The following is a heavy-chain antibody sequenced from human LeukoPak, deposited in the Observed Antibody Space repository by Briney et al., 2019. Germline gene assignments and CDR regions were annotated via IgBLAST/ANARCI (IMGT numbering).Heavy chain of an antibody. CDR2: THSNGYT. CDR1: GGSISGYY. D-gene: IGHD1-26*01. Sequence: TSETLSLTCTVSGGSISGYYWSWIRQPPGQGMEWIAYTHSNGYTNYNPSLKSRVTIPVDTSKNQFSLKVTSVTAADTAMYYCTKREGPMSGSYDYFDPWGQGTLVTVS. V-gene: IGHV4-4*09. CDR3: TKREGPMSGSYDYFDP. J-gene: IGHJ5*02.